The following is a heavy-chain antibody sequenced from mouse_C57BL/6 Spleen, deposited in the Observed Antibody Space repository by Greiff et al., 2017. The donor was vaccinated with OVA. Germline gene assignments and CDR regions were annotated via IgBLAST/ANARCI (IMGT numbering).Heavy chain of an antibody. CDR3: ARRVDYDDGDYFDD. D-gene: IGHD2-4*01. J-gene: IGHJ2*01. V-gene: IGHV1-26*01. Sequence: EVQLQQSGPELVKPGASVKISCKASGYTFTDYYMNWVKQSHGKSLAWIGDINPNNGGTSYNQKFKGKATLTVDKSSSTAYMELRSLTSEDSAVYYCARRVDYDDGDYFDDWGKGTTLTVSS. CDR2: INPNNGGT. CDR1: GYTFTDYY.